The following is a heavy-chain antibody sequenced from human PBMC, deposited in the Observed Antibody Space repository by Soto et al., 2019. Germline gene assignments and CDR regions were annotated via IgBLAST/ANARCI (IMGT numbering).Heavy chain of an antibody. V-gene: IGHV1-69*02. Sequence: QVQLVQSGAEVKKPGSSVKVSCKASGGTFSSYTISWVRQAPGQGLEWMGRIIPILGIANYAQKFQGRVTITADKSPSTAYMELSSLRSEDTAVYYCARGYYYDSSGYYYGGYFQHWGQGTLVTVSS. CDR2: IIPILGIA. D-gene: IGHD3-22*01. CDR1: GGTFSSYT. J-gene: IGHJ1*01. CDR3: ARGYYYDSSGYYYGGYFQH.